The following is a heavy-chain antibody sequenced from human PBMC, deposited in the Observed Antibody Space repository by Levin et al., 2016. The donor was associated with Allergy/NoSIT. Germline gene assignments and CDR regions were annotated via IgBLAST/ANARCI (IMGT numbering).Heavy chain of an antibody. D-gene: IGHD3-22*01. CDR3: ARVLHYYDSSGYYFPFDY. CDR2: ISSSSSTM. Sequence: WIRQPPGKGLEWISYISSSSSTMYYADSVKGRFTISRDDAKNSLYLQMNSLRDEDTAVYYCARVLHYYDSSGYYFPFDYWGQGTLVTVSS. J-gene: IGHJ4*02. V-gene: IGHV3-48*02.